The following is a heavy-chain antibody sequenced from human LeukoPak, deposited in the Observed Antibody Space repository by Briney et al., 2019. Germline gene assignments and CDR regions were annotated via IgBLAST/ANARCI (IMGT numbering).Heavy chain of an antibody. J-gene: IGHJ4*02. Sequence: ASVKVSCKASGYTFTVYYMHWVRQAPGQGLEWMGWMNPNSGNTGYAQKFQGRVTMTRNTSISTAYMELSSLRSEDTAVYYCARRVLCSGGSCYSSYYFDYWGQGTLVTVSS. CDR2: MNPNSGNT. CDR3: ARRVLCSGGSCYSSYYFDY. CDR1: GYTFTVYY. D-gene: IGHD2-15*01. V-gene: IGHV1-8*02.